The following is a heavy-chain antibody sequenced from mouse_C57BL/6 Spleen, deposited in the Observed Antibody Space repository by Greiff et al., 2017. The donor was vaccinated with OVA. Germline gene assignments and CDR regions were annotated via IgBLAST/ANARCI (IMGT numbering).Heavy chain of an antibody. Sequence: VQVVESGPGLVQPSQRLSITCTVSGFSLTSYGVHWVRQSPGKGLEWLGVIWSGGSTDYNAAFISRLSISKDNSKSQVFFKMNSLQADDTAIYYCARIDDGAYAMDYWGQGTSVTVSS. V-gene: IGHV2-2*01. J-gene: IGHJ4*01. D-gene: IGHD2-12*01. CDR3: ARIDDGAYAMDY. CDR1: GFSLTSYG. CDR2: IWSGGST.